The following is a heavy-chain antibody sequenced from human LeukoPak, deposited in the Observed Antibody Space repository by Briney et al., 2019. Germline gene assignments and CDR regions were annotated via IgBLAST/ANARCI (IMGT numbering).Heavy chain of an antibody. D-gene: IGHD3-22*01. CDR1: GGTFSSYT. CDR3: AREGIETMRAVFDY. Sequence: SVKVSCKASGGTFSSYTIIWVRQAPGQGLEWMGRIIPILGIANYAQKFQGRVTITADKSTSTAYMELSSLRSEDTAVYYCAREGIETMRAVFDYWGQGTLVTVSS. J-gene: IGHJ4*02. CDR2: IIPILGIA. V-gene: IGHV1-69*04.